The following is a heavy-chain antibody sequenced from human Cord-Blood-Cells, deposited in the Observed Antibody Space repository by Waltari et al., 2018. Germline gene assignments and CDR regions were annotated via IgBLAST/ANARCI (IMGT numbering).Heavy chain of an antibody. J-gene: IGHJ4*02. CDR3: ARGRQGSGSYSNDY. V-gene: IGHV4-34*01. Sequence: QVQLQQWGAGLLKPSETLSLTCAVYGGSFSGYYWSWIRQPPGKGLEWIGEINHSGSTNYNPALKSRVTISVDTSKNQFSLKLSSVTAADTAVYYCARGRQGSGSYSNDYWGQGTLVTVSS. CDR2: INHSGST. D-gene: IGHD3-10*01. CDR1: GGSFSGYY.